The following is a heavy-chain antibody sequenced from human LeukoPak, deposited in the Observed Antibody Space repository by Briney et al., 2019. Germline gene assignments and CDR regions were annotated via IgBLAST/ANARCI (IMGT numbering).Heavy chain of an antibody. J-gene: IGHJ3*01. CDR2: LHYSGPT. Sequence: KPSETLSLTCTVSGDSLSSRCYWVWIRHPPGGGLEFIGTLHYSGPTYYNPSLWSRVTISEDRSKNQFSLSLSSVTSADTAVYYCARDWARGYDFNTFDVWGQGTMVTVSS. V-gene: IGHV4-39*07. CDR3: ARDWARGYDFNTFDV. D-gene: IGHD5-12*01. CDR1: GDSLSSRCY.